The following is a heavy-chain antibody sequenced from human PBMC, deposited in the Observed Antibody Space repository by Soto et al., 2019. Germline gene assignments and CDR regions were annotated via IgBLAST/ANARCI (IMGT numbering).Heavy chain of an antibody. Sequence: RGSLSLSCAASGFSFISYSMNLGRQSPVKGPEWVSYISTGRGTTIYYADSVKGRFTISRDNAKNSVYLQMNSLRAEDTAVYYCARVYYESRGPTKYRAFDFWGQGTMVTVSS. J-gene: IGHJ3*01. CDR1: GFSFISYS. V-gene: IGHV3-48*01. D-gene: IGHD3-22*01. CDR3: ARVYYESRGPTKYRAFDF. CDR2: ISTGRGTTI.